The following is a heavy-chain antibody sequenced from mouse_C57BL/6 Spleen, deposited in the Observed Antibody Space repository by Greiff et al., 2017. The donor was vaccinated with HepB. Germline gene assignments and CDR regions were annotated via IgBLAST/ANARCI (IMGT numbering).Heavy chain of an antibody. CDR2: FYPGSGSI. CDR3: ARHRYGNFEEYYAMDY. Sequence: QVQLKESGAELVKPGASVKLSCKASGYTFTEYTIHWVKQRSGQGLEWIGWFYPGSGSIKYNEKFKDKATLTADKSSSTVYMELSRLTSEDSAVYFCARHRYGNFEEYYAMDYWGQGTSVTVSS. CDR1: GYTFTEYT. V-gene: IGHV1-62-2*01. J-gene: IGHJ4*01. D-gene: IGHD2-1*01.